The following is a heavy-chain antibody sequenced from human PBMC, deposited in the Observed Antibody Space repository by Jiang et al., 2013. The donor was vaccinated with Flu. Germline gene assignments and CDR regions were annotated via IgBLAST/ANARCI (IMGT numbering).Heavy chain of an antibody. V-gene: IGHV3-9*01. CDR2: ISWNSGSI. CDR3: AKDKGSGVYYYYYMDV. J-gene: IGHJ6*03. CDR1: GFTFDDYA. D-gene: IGHD6-19*01. Sequence: QLLESGGGLVQPGRSLRLSCAASGFTFDDYAMHWVRQAPGKGLEWVSGISWNSGSIGYADSVRGRFTISRDNAKNSLYLQMNSLRAEDTALYYCAKDKGSGVYYYYYMDVWGKGTTVTVSS.